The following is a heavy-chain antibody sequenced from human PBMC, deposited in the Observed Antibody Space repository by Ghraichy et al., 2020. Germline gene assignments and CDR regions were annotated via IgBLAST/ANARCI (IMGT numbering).Heavy chain of an antibody. CDR3: AREYCSGGRCFFGTGGSHFDY. CDR2: INSYGSST. Sequence: GGSLRLSCAASGFTLSNYWMHWVRQAPGKGLVWVSRINSYGSSTLYADSVKGRFTISRDNANSTLYLQMDSLRAEDTAVYYCAREYCSGGRCFFGTGGSHFDYWGQGTLVTVSS. CDR1: GFTLSNYW. D-gene: IGHD2-15*01. V-gene: IGHV3-74*01. J-gene: IGHJ4*02.